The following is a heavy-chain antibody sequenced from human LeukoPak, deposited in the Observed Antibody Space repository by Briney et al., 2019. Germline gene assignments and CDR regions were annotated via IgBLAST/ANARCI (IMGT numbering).Heavy chain of an antibody. J-gene: IGHJ6*04. Sequence: ASVKVSCMASGYTFTSYGISGVRQAPGQGVECMGCISAYNGNTNYARKLQGRVTMTTDTSTSTAYMELRSLRSDDTAVYYCATGLGQQYYYYYGMDVWGKGTTVTVSS. D-gene: IGHD3/OR15-3a*01. V-gene: IGHV1-18*04. CDR1: GYTFTSYG. CDR3: ATGLGQQYYYYYGMDV. CDR2: ISAYNGNT.